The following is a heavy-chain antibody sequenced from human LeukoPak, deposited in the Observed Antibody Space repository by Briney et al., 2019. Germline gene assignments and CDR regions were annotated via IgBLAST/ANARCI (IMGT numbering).Heavy chain of an antibody. CDR1: GASISSDGYY. CDR2: LYSSGST. J-gene: IGHJ1*01. D-gene: IGHD6-19*01. CDR3: ARGLSAVAGTSTYQH. V-gene: IGHV4-61*02. Sequence: SETLSLTCSVSGASISSDGYYWSWIRQPAGKGLEWIGRLYSSGSTTYNPSLKSRVTISLDTSKNQFSLRLTSVIAADTAVYFCARGLSAVAGTSTYQHWGQGTLVTASS.